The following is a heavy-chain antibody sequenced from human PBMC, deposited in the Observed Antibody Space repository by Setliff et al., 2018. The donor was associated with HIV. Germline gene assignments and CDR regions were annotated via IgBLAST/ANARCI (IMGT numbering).Heavy chain of an antibody. D-gene: IGHD4-4*01. CDR2: IIPIFGTA. J-gene: IGHJ4*02. CDR1: GYAFATYD. V-gene: IGHV1-69*13. Sequence: GASVKVSCKPSGYAFATYDINWVRQAAGQGLEWMGGIIPIFGTANYAQKFQGRVTITADESTSTAYMELSSLRSEDTAVYYCAPIDPFPHDYSNSSFDYWGQGTLVTVSS. CDR3: APIDPFPHDYSNSSFDY.